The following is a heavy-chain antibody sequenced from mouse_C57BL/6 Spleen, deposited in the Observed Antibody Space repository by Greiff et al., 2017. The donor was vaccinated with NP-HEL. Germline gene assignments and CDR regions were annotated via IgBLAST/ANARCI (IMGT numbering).Heavy chain of an antibody. CDR2: IHPNSGSA. Sequence: QVQLQQPGAELVKPGASVKLSCKASGYTFTSYWMHWVKQRPGQGLEWIGMIHPNSGSANYNEKFKSKATLTVDKSSSTAYMQLSSLTSEDSAVYYCAREDITTPFAYWGQGTLVTVSA. J-gene: IGHJ3*01. V-gene: IGHV1-64*01. D-gene: IGHD1-1*01. CDR3: AREDITTPFAY. CDR1: GYTFTSYW.